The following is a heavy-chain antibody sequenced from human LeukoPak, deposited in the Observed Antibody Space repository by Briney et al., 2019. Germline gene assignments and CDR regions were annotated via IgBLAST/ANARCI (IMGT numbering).Heavy chain of an antibody. CDR1: GGSIRSYY. D-gene: IGHD4-23*01. CDR3: ASERGIDYGVNSDACDI. V-gene: IGHV4-59*01. J-gene: IGHJ3*02. CDR2: IYYSGST. Sequence: SETLSLTCTVSGGSIRSYYWSWIRQPPGKGLEWVGYIYYSGSTNYNPSLKSRVTISVATSKNQFSLRLSSLTAADTAGYYCASERGIDYGVNSDACDIWGQGTMVTVSS.